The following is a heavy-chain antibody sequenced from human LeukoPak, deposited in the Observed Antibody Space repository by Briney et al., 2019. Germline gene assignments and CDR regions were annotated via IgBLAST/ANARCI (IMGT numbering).Heavy chain of an antibody. Sequence: GGSLRLSCAASGFTFTSYEMNWVRQAPGKELEWVSYISSSGSTIYYADSVKGRFTISRDNAKNSLYVQMNSLRGEDTAVYYCARERDYTRDAFDIWGQGTMVTVSS. CDR2: ISSSGSTI. D-gene: IGHD4-11*01. CDR3: ARERDYTRDAFDI. CDR1: GFTFTSYE. V-gene: IGHV3-48*03. J-gene: IGHJ3*02.